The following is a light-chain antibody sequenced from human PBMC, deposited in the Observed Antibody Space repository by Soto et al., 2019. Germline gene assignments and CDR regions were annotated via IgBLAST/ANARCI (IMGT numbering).Light chain of an antibody. Sequence: EIVMTQSPVILSVSPGERATLSCRASQSVSRNLAWYQQKPGQAPRLLIHGASTRAATIPARFSGSGSGTEFTLTISSLQSEDFAVYYCQKYNNWPRTLGQGTKV. J-gene: IGKJ1*01. V-gene: IGKV3-15*01. CDR3: QKYNNWPRT. CDR1: QSVSRN. CDR2: GAS.